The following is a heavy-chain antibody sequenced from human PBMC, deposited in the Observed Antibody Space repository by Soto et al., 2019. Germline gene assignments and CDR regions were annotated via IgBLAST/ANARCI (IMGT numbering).Heavy chain of an antibody. CDR1: GYTFTSYY. V-gene: IGHV1-46*01. CDR2: INPSGGST. Sequence: ASVKVSCKASGYTFTSYYMHWVRQAPGQGLEWMGIINPSGGSTSYAQKFQGRVTMTRDTSTSTVYMELSSLGSEDTAVYYCARDLIVDGPDNYGRDVWGQGTTGIVS. CDR3: ARDLIVDGPDNYGRDV. D-gene: IGHD1-26*01. J-gene: IGHJ6*02.